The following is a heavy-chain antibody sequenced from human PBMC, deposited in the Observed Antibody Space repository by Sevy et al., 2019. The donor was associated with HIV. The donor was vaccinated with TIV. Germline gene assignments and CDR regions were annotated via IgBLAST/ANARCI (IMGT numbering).Heavy chain of an antibody. CDR2: ISANVDIT. J-gene: IGHJ5*01. Sequence: GGSLRLSCSASGFILGTYTMGWVRQAPGKGLEWVAGISANVDITYYAAAVKGRFTISRDNSRTTLSLQMNSLRDEDTAIYYCAKDRRQVVAGSYKFDSWGQGVLVTVSS. CDR1: GFILGTYT. D-gene: IGHD1-26*01. V-gene: IGHV3-23*01. CDR3: AKDRRQVVAGSYKFDS.